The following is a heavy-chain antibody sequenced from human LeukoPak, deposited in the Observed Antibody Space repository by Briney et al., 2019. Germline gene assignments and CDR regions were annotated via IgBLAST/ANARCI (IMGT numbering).Heavy chain of an antibody. CDR3: ARPYSSGPTGWFDP. D-gene: IGHD6-19*01. CDR1: GGSISSSSYY. Sequence: PPETLSLTCTVSGGSISSSSYYWGWIRQPPGKGLEWIGSIYYSGSTYYNPSLKSRVTISVDTSKNQFSLKLSSVTAADTAVYYCARPYSSGPTGWFDPWGQGTLVTVSS. V-gene: IGHV4-39*01. CDR2: IYYSGST. J-gene: IGHJ5*02.